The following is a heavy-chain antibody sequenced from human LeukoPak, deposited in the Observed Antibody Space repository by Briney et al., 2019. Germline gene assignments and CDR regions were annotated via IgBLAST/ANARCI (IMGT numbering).Heavy chain of an antibody. Sequence: GGSLRLSCTASGFTFRDYAMSWVRQAPGKGLEWVGFIRSKAYGGTTEYAASVKGRFTISRDDSKSIAYLQMNSLKTEDSAVYYCTRDQGIPSATPREYFDYWGQGTLVTVSS. J-gene: IGHJ4*02. V-gene: IGHV3-49*04. CDR2: IRSKAYGGTT. CDR3: TRDQGIPSATPREYFDY. D-gene: IGHD2-2*01. CDR1: GFTFRDYA.